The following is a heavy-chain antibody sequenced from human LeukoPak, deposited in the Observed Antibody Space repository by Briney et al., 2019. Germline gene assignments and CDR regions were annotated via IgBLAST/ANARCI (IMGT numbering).Heavy chain of an antibody. CDR3: ATTSDAPGNY. CDR1: GFTVSSNY. V-gene: IGHV3-53*01. Sequence: PGGSLRLSCAASGFTVSSNYMSWVRQAPGKGLEWVSVIYSGGSTYYADSVKGRFTISRDNAENSLYLQMNSLRAEDTAVYYCATTSDAPGNYWGQGTLVTVSS. J-gene: IGHJ4*02. CDR2: IYSGGST.